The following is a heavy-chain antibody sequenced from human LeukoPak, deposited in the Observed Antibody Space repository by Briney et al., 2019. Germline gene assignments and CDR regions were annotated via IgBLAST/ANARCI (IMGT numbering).Heavy chain of an antibody. CDR3: ARMIGYFDWLRAFDI. J-gene: IGHJ3*02. CDR1: GYTFTSYG. Sequence: ASVEVSCKASGYTFTSYGISWVRQAPGQGLEWMGWISAYNGNTNYAQKLQGRVTMTTDTSTSTAYMELRSLRSDDTAVYYCARMIGYFDWLRAFDIWGQGTMVTVSS. CDR2: ISAYNGNT. D-gene: IGHD3-9*01. V-gene: IGHV1-18*01.